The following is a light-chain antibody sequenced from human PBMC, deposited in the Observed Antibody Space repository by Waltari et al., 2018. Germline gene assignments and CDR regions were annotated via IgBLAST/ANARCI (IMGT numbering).Light chain of an antibody. CDR2: GAS. Sequence: VLTQSTGTLSLSLGETATLSCRASQTITKRYFAWYQQKPGQDPRLLIYGASSRAAGVPDRFSGSGSGTDFTLTISRLEPEDFAVYFCQQYGSSIMYTFGQGTKLEIK. CDR3: QQYGSSIMYT. CDR1: QTITKRY. J-gene: IGKJ2*01. V-gene: IGKV3-20*01.